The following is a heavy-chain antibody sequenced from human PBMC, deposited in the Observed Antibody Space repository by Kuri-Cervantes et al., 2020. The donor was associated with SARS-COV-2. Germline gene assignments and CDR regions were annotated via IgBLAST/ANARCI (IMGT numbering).Heavy chain of an antibody. CDR2: IYSSGST. CDR1: GDSVSNDNHY. J-gene: IGHJ5*02. V-gene: IGHV4-30-4*08. CDR3: ANYYYDKRGYYYGWFDP. Sequence: LRLSCTVSGDSVSNDNHYWTWIRQPPGKGLEWIGYIYSSGSTYYNPSLQSRVTMSVDRSKNQFSLKLTSVTAADTAVYYCANYYYDKRGYYYGWFDPWGQGTLVTVSS. D-gene: IGHD3-22*01.